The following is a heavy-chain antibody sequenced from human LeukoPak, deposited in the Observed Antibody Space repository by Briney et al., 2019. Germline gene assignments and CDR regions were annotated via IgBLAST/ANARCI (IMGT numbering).Heavy chain of an antibody. CDR3: ARVIQLDYYYYYYMDV. V-gene: IGHV1-8*01. CDR1: GYTFTSYD. Sequence: ASVKVSCKASGYTFTSYDINGVRQATGQGLEWMGWMNPNSGKTGYAQKFQGRVTMTRHTSISTAYMELSSLRSEDTAVYYCARVIQLDYYYYYYMDVWGKGTTITVSS. J-gene: IGHJ6*03. D-gene: IGHD4-11*01. CDR2: MNPNSGKT.